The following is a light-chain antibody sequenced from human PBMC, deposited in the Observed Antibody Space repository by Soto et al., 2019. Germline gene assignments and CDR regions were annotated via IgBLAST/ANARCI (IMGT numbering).Light chain of an antibody. CDR3: QQQSNSPWT. J-gene: IGKJ1*01. V-gene: IGKV3-20*01. CDR1: QTISNNY. CDR2: AVS. Sequence: EIVLTQSPGTLTLSPGEIAALSCRASQTISNNYLVWYRQKPGQAPRFLIYAVSSRAAGIPDRFSGSGSGTDFALTIARLEPEDAAVSSCQQQSNSPWTFGQGTRVAI.